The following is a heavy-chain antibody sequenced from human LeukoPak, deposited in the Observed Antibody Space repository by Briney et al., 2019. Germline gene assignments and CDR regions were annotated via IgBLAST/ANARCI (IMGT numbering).Heavy chain of an antibody. D-gene: IGHD3-22*01. Sequence: PSETLSLTCAVSGGSISSGGYSWSWIRQPPGKGLEWIGYIYHSGSTYYNPSLKSRVTISVDRSKNQFSLKLSSVTAADTAVYYCARDRNYYDSSGYYSAGGAFDIWGQGTMVTVSS. J-gene: IGHJ3*02. V-gene: IGHV4-30-2*01. CDR3: ARDRNYYDSSGYYSAGGAFDI. CDR2: IYHSGST. CDR1: GGSISSGGYS.